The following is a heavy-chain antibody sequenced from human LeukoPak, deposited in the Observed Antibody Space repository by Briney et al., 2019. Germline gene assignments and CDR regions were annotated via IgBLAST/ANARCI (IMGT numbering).Heavy chain of an antibody. Sequence: ASVKVSCKASGYTFTGYYMHWVRQAPGQGLEWMGWINPNSGGTNYAQKFQGRVTMTRDTSISTAYMELSRLRSDDTAVYYCARDLGYYDSSGYYYREYFDYWGQGTLVTVSS. CDR3: ARDLGYYDSSGYYYREYFDY. CDR1: GYTFTGYY. CDR2: INPNSGGT. V-gene: IGHV1-2*02. J-gene: IGHJ4*02. D-gene: IGHD3-22*01.